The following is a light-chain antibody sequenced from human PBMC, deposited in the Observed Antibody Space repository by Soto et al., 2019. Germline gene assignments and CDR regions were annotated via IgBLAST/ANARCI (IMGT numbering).Light chain of an antibody. Sequence: IQMTQSPSSLSPSVGDRVTITCRASQGISHYLAWFQQKPGKAPKSLIYGASGWESGVQSKSSGSGSGTDFTLSVRSLQPDEFGTYYCQRYNTYPYTFGPGTKRAIK. J-gene: IGKJ2*01. CDR3: QRYNTYPYT. CDR2: GAS. V-gene: IGKV1-16*02. CDR1: QGISHY.